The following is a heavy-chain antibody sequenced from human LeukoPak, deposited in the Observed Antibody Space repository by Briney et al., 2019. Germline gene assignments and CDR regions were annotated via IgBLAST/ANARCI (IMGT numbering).Heavy chain of an antibody. CDR2: IHSDGSST. D-gene: IGHD3-22*01. V-gene: IGHV3-74*01. CDR3: ARENKWLPTSDAFDI. CDR1: RFTFSTYW. J-gene: IGHJ3*02. Sequence: GGSLRLSCAASRFTFSTYWMHWVRQAPGKVLVWVSRIHSDGSSTSYADSVKGRFTISRDNAKNTLYLQMNSLRAEDTAVYYCARENKWLPTSDAFDIWGQGTMVTVSS.